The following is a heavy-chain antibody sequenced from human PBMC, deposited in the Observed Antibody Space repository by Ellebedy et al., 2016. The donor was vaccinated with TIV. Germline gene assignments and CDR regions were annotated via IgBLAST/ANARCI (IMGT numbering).Heavy chain of an antibody. CDR3: PHRRPAARPWYFDY. D-gene: IGHD6-6*01. CDR1: GFSLSTNGVG. CDR2: LDLNDGE. Sequence: SGPTLVNPTQTLTLTCTFSGFSLSTNGVGVGWIRQSPGKHVDWLAPLDLNDGETYNPSLKSRLTITKDTSKNQVVLTMTNMDPVDTATYYCPHRRPAARPWYFDYWGQGTLVTVSS. V-gene: IGHV2-5*01. J-gene: IGHJ4*02.